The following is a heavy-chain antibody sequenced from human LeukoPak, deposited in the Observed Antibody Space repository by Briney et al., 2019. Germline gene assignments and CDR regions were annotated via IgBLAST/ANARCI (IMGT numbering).Heavy chain of an antibody. CDR1: GFTFSSYS. CDR2: ISSSSSYI. J-gene: IGHJ3*02. V-gene: IGHV3-21*01. Sequence: NAGGSLRLSCAASGFTFSSYSMNWVRQAPGKGLEWVSSISSSSSYIYYADSVKGRFTISRDNAKNSLYLQMNSLRAGDTAVYYCARATPEYDILTGTDAFDIWGQGTMVTVSS. CDR3: ARATPEYDILTGTDAFDI. D-gene: IGHD3-9*01.